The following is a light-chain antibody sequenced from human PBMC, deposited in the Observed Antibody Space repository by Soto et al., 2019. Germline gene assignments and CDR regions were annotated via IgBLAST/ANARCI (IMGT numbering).Light chain of an antibody. Sequence: DIQMTQSPSTLSASIGDRVTITCRASQRIDTWLAWYQQKPGTAPKLLIYKATILQSGVPSRFSGSGSGTEFTLAISSLQPDDFATYYCQQLNSYPLTFGGGTKVDIK. V-gene: IGKV1-5*03. J-gene: IGKJ4*01. CDR1: QRIDTW. CDR3: QQLNSYPLT. CDR2: KAT.